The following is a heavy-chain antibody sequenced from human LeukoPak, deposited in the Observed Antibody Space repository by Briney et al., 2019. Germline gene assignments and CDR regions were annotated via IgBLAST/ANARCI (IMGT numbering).Heavy chain of an antibody. CDR1: GFTFSSYA. CDR3: AKDRKGYCSGGSCYRRPD. Sequence: GGSLRLSCAASGFTFSSYAMSWVRQARGKGQEWVSAISGSGGSTYYADSVKGRFTISRDNSKNTLYLQMNSLRAEDTAVYYCAKDRKGYCSGGSCYRRPDWGQGTLVTVSS. CDR2: ISGSGGST. V-gene: IGHV3-23*01. J-gene: IGHJ4*02. D-gene: IGHD2-15*01.